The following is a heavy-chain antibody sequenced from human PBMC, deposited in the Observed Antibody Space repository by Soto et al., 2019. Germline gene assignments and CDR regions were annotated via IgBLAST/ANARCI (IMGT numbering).Heavy chain of an antibody. CDR3: ARVVDAGQRLANWFDP. CDR2: MNPNSGNT. Sequence: GASVKVSCKASGYTLTSYDINWVRQATGQGLEWMGWMNPNSGNTGYAQKFQGRVTMTRNTSISTAYMELSSLRSEDTAVYYCARVVDAGQRLANWFDPWGQGTLVTVSS. V-gene: IGHV1-8*01. J-gene: IGHJ5*02. CDR1: GYTLTSYD. D-gene: IGHD6-25*01.